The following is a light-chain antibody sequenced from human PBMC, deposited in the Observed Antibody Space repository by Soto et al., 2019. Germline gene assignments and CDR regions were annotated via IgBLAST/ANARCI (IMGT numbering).Light chain of an antibody. CDR3: PKYGSSPFT. CDR2: GAS. V-gene: IGKV3-20*01. J-gene: IGKJ3*01. CDR1: QSVSSSY. Sequence: EMVLTQSPGTVSLSPGERATLSCRASQSVSSSYLAWYQQKPGQAPRLLIYGASSRATGIPDRFSVSGYGTDLTLKISTLEYEAFAVYYCPKYGSSPFTCGPATKVDI.